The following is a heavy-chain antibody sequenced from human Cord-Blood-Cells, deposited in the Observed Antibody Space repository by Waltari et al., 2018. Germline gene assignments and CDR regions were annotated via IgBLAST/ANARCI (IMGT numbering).Heavy chain of an antibody. J-gene: IGHJ6*03. V-gene: IGHV4-34*01. CDR3: ARRPTPAGLRGGYMDV. CDR1: GGSFSGYY. CDR2: INHSGST. D-gene: IGHD3-16*01. Sequence: QVQLQQWGAGLLKPSETLSLTCAVYGGSFSGYYWSWIRQPPGKGLEWIGEINHSGSTNKNPARKSRVTIAVDTSKNQFSLRLSSVTAADTAVYYCARRPTPAGLRGGYMDVWGKGTTVTVSS.